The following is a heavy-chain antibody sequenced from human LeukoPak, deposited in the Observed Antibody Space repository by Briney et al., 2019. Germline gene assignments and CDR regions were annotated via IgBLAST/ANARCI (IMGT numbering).Heavy chain of an antibody. V-gene: IGHV4-39*07. CDR2: IYYSGST. CDR1: GGPISSSSYY. J-gene: IGHJ5*02. Sequence: SETLSLTCTVSGGPISSSSYYWGWIRQPPGKGLEWIGSIYYSGSTYYNPSLKSRVTISVDTSKNQFSLKLSSVTAADTAVYYCARVGSSSWVGYNWFDPWGQGTLVTVSS. D-gene: IGHD6-13*01. CDR3: ARVGSSSWVGYNWFDP.